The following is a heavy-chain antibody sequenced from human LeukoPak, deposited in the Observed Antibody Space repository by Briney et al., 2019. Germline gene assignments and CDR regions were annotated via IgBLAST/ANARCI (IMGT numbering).Heavy chain of an antibody. CDR1: GYSFTSYW. CDR2: IDRSDSYT. J-gene: IGHJ4*02. Sequence: GGSLRISCKGSGYSFTSYWISWVREMPGKGREWMGRIDRSDSYTNYSPSFQGHVTISTDKSINTAYLQWSSLKASDTAMYYCARPRYSSGWYFDFWGQGTLVTVSS. D-gene: IGHD6-19*01. CDR3: ARPRYSSGWYFDF. V-gene: IGHV5-10-1*01.